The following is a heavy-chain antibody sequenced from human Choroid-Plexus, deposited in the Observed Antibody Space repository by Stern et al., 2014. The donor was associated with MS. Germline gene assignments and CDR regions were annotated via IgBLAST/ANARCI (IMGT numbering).Heavy chain of an antibody. D-gene: IGHD6-19*01. CDR2: IRNKANSYTT. CDR1: GFTLSDHY. J-gene: IGHJ4*02. CDR3: VRVSGSSGSDF. V-gene: IGHV3-72*01. Sequence: QLVESGGGLVQPGGSLRLSCVASGFTLSDHYMDWVRPAPGKGLEWVGRIRNKANSYTTQYAASVKGRFVISRDDSKNSLYLQMNSLKSEDTAVYYCVRVSGSSGSDFWGQGTLVSVSS.